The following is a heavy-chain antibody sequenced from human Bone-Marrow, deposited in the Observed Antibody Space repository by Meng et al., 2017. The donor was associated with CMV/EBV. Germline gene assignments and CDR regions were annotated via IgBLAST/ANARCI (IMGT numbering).Heavy chain of an antibody. V-gene: IGHV4-31*03. CDR3: GRAKTYYRGVYFDY. Sequence: QVQLQVSGAGLVKPSQTLSLTCTVSGGSISSGGLYCSWIRQHPGKGLEWIGYIYYSASNYYDPSLKSRVTISVDTSKNQFSLKLSSVTGADTVVYYCGRAKTYYRGVYFDYWGQGTLVTVSS. D-gene: IGHD3-16*01. CDR1: GGSISSGGLY. CDR2: IYYSASN. J-gene: IGHJ4*02.